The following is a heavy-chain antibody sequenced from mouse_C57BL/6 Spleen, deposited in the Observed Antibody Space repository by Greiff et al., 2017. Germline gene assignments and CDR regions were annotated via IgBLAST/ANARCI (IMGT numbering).Heavy chain of an antibody. J-gene: IGHJ3*01. CDR1: GYTFTDYE. V-gene: IGHV1-15*01. D-gene: IGHD1-1*01. CDR2: IDPETGGT. CDR3: TRGGGYYGSSSWFAY. Sequence: QVQLQQSGAELVRPGASVTLSCKASGYTFTDYEMHWVKQTPVHGLEWIGAIDPETGGTAYNQKFKGKAILTADKSSSTAYMELRSLTSEDSAVYYYTRGGGYYGSSSWFAYGGQGTLVTVSA.